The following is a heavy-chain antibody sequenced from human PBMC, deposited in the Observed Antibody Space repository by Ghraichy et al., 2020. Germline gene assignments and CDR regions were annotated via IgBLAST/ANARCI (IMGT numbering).Heavy chain of an antibody. J-gene: IGHJ4*02. V-gene: IGHV3-33*01. CDR3: ARDLYSRSVDY. CDR1: GFTFRTYG. D-gene: IGHD4-11*01. CDR2: IWSDGSNE. Sequence: SCAASGFTFRTYGMHWVRQAPGKGLEWVAVIWSDGSNEYYADSVKGRFTISRDISKNTLYLQMSSLRAEDTAVYYCARDLYSRSVDYWGQGTLVTVSS.